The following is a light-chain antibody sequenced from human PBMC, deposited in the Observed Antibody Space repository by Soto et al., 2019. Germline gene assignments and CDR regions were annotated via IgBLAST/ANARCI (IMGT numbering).Light chain of an antibody. J-gene: IGLJ3*02. CDR1: SSDVGGYNY. CDR3: ASWDDSLNGPV. V-gene: IGLV2-11*01. CDR2: DVN. Sequence: QSALTQPRSVSGSPGQSVTISCTGTSSDVGGYNYVSWYQQYPGKAPKLMIYDVNKRPSGVPDRFSGSKSGNTASLTISGLQAEDEADYYCASWDDSLNGPVFGGGTKLTVL.